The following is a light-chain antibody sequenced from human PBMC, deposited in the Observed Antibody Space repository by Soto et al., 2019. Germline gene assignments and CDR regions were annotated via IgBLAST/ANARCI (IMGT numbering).Light chain of an antibody. Sequence: EMVLTQSPGTLSLSPGERATLSCRASQSVSSSYLAWYQQKPGQAPRLLMYGTSTRATGTPDRFSGSGSGTDFTLTISSLEPEDVAVYYCQQYGSSPRTFGQGTKVDIK. CDR2: GTS. CDR1: QSVSSSY. V-gene: IGKV3-20*01. J-gene: IGKJ1*01. CDR3: QQYGSSPRT.